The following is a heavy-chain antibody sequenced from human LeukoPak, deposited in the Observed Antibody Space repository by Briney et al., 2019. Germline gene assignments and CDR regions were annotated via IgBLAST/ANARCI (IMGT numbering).Heavy chain of an antibody. CDR1: GFTFDDYA. Sequence: GRSLRLSCAASGFTFDDYAMHWVRQAPGKGLGWVSGISWNSGSIGYADSVKGRFTISRDNAKNSLYLQMNSLRAEDTALYYCAKDPHSSWPSVYYFDYWGQGTLVTVSS. V-gene: IGHV3-9*01. CDR3: AKDPHSSWPSVYYFDY. D-gene: IGHD6-13*01. CDR2: ISWNSGSI. J-gene: IGHJ4*02.